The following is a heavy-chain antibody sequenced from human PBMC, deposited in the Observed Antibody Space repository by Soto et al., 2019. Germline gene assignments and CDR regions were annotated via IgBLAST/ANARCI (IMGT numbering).Heavy chain of an antibody. D-gene: IGHD2-15*01. J-gene: IGHJ4*02. CDR2: IYSSGST. Sequence: QVQLQESGPGLVKPSETLSLTCTVSGGSISSYYWSWIRQPPGKGLEWIGYIYSSGSTNYNPSLKXRVTISVHTSKNQFSLKPSSVPAADTAVYYCASRYGGSLDYWGQGTLVTVSS. CDR1: GGSISSYY. V-gene: IGHV4-59*08. CDR3: ASRYGGSLDY.